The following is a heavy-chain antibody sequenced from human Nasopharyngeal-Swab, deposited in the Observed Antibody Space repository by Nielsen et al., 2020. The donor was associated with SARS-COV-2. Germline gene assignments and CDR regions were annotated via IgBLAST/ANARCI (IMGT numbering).Heavy chain of an antibody. D-gene: IGHD5-12*01. J-gene: IGHJ6*03. Sequence: VSVKVSCKASGYTFTSYDINWVRQATGQGLEWMGWMNLNSGNTGYAQKFQGRVTMTRNTSISTAYMELSSLRSEDTAVYYCARGFIVATIFHYYYYMDVWGKGTTVTVSS. CDR3: ARGFIVATIFHYYYYMDV. CDR2: MNLNSGNT. V-gene: IGHV1-8*01. CDR1: GYTFTSYD.